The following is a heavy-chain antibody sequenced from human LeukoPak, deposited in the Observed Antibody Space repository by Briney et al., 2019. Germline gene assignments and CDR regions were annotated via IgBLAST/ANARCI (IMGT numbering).Heavy chain of an antibody. D-gene: IGHD6-19*01. CDR1: GFNFSSYG. Sequence: PGRSLRLSCAASGFNFSSYGMHWVHQAPGKGLEWVTSIWFDGSNIHYADSVKGRVIISRDNSKSALYLQMNSLRAEDTAIYYCARDSLPMAVTGPFDHRGQGALVTVSS. V-gene: IGHV3-33*01. J-gene: IGHJ4*02. CDR2: IWFDGSNI. CDR3: ARDSLPMAVTGPFDH.